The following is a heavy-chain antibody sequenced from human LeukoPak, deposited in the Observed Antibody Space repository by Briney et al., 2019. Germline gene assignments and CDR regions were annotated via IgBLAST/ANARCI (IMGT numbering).Heavy chain of an antibody. CDR3: ADSNYWYPDDY. Sequence: PGGSLRLSCAASGFTFSSYWMIWVRQAPGKGLEWVANIKQDGSEKYYVDSVKGRYTISRDNAKNSLFLQMNSLRAEDTAVYYCADSNYWYPDDYWGQGTLVTVSS. V-gene: IGHV3-7*05. CDR2: IKQDGSEK. CDR1: GFTFSSYW. J-gene: IGHJ4*02. D-gene: IGHD4-11*01.